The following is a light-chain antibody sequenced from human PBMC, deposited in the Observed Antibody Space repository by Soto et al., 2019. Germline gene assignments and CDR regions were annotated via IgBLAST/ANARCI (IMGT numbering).Light chain of an antibody. J-gene: IGKJ1*01. CDR2: DAS. CDR1: QSVSSY. V-gene: IGKV3-11*01. Sequence: EIVLTQSPATLSLSPGERATLSCRASQSVSSYLAWYQQKPGQAPRLLIYDASNRATGIPARFSGSGSGTDFTLTISSLEPEDFAVYYCQPRSNWPRTFGQGNKVEIK. CDR3: QPRSNWPRT.